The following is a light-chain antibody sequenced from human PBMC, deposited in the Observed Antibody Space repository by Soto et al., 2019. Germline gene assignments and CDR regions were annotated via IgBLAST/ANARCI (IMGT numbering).Light chain of an antibody. CDR1: QSVITN. CDR2: GAS. CDR3: QQYNKWPRT. Sequence: ELELTQSPGTLCLSPGERATLHCRASQSVITNLAWYQQKPGQAPRLLIYGASTRAAIIPARFSGSGSGTEFTLTISSLQSEDFAVYYCQQYNKWPRTFGQGTKVDIK. J-gene: IGKJ1*01. V-gene: IGKV3-15*01.